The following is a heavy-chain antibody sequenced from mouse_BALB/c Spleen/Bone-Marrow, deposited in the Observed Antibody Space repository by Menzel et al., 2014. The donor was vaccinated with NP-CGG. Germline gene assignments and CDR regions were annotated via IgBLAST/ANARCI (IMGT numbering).Heavy chain of an antibody. J-gene: IGHJ1*01. Sequence: EVMLVESGGGLVQPRGSLRLSCATSGFTFTDYYMSWVRQPPGKALEWLGFIRNKANGYTTEYSASVKGRFTISRDNSQSILYLQMNTLRAEDSATYYCARDFTTASYWYFDVWGAGTTVTVSS. D-gene: IGHD1-2*01. CDR3: ARDFTTASYWYFDV. CDR2: IRNKANGYTT. CDR1: GFTFTDYY. V-gene: IGHV7-3*02.